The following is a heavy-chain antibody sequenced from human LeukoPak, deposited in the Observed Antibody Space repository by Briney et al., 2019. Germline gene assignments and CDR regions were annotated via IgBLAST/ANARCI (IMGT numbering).Heavy chain of an antibody. CDR1: GGTFSSYA. CDR3: ARDPGSWDYGDRRGAFDI. J-gene: IGHJ3*02. D-gene: IGHD4-17*01. CDR2: IIPIFGTA. V-gene: IGHV1-69*05. Sequence: GASVKVSCKASGGTFSSYAISWVRQAPGQGLEWMGGIIPIFGTANYAQKFQGRVTITTDEYTSTAYMELSSLRSEDTAVYYCARDPGSWDYGDRRGAFDIWGQGTMVTVSS.